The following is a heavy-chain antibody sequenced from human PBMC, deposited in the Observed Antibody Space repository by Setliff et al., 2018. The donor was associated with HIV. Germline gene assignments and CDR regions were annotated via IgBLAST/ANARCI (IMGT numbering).Heavy chain of an antibody. CDR1: GYTFTSYY. CDR2: INPSGGST. D-gene: IGHD1-26*01. Sequence: ASVKVSCKASGYTFTSYYMHWVRQAPGQGLEWMGIINPSGGSTSYAQKFQGRVTMTGDTSTSTVYMELNSLRAEDTAVYYCARDRYSGSSTDYWGQGTLVTVSS. CDR3: ARDRYSGSSTDY. J-gene: IGHJ4*02. V-gene: IGHV1-46*01.